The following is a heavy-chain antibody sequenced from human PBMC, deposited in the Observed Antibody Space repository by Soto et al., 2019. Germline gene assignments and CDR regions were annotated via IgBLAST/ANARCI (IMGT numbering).Heavy chain of an antibody. CDR3: ARDCGKGYGMDV. Sequence: SLRLSCVASGFTFINYNMNWVRQAPGKGLEWVSYISSRSGTIYYADSVKGRFTISRDNAKNSLYLQMNSLRDEDTAVYYCARDCGKGYGMDVWGQGTTVTVSS. CDR1: GFTFINYN. J-gene: IGHJ6*02. V-gene: IGHV3-48*02. CDR2: ISSRSGTI.